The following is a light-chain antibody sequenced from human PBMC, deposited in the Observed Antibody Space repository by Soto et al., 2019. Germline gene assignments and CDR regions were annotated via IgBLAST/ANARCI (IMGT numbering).Light chain of an antibody. CDR3: QSYDSSLSGFDV. Sequence: QSVLTQPPSVSRAPGQRVTISCTGSSSNIGAGYDVHWYQQLPGTAPKLLIYGNSNRPSGVPDRFSGSKSGTSASLAITGLQDEDEVDYYCQSYDSSLSGFDVFGTVTKVTVL. V-gene: IGLV1-40*01. J-gene: IGLJ1*01. CDR1: SSNIGAGYD. CDR2: GNS.